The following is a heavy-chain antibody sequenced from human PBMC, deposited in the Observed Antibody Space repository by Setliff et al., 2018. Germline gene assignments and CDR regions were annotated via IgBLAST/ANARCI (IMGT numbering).Heavy chain of an antibody. CDR2: IIPILGIA. V-gene: IGHV1-69*10. CDR3: ARDSYGDNLPYNWFAP. D-gene: IGHD4-17*01. J-gene: IGHJ5*02. Sequence: SVKVSCKASGGTFSSYAISWVRQAPGQGLEWMGGIIPILGIANYAQKFQGRVTITTDESTSTAYMELSSLRSEDTAVYYCARDSYGDNLPYNWFAPWGQGTLVTVSS. CDR1: GGTFSSYA.